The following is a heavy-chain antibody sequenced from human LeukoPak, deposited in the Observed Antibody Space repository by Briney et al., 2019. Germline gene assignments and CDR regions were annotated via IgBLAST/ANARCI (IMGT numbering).Heavy chain of an antibody. CDR3: ARDGTSWGALEDSAFDI. Sequence: ASVKVSCKASGYTFTGYYMHWVRQAPGQGLEWMGWINPNSGGTNYAQKFQGRVTMTRDTSISTAYMELSRLRSADTAVYYCARDGTSWGALEDSAFDIWGQGTMVTVSS. D-gene: IGHD7-27*01. CDR1: GYTFTGYY. CDR2: INPNSGGT. J-gene: IGHJ3*02. V-gene: IGHV1-2*02.